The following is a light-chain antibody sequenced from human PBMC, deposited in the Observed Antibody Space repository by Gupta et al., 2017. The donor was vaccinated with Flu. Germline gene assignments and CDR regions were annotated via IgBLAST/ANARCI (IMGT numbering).Light chain of an antibody. V-gene: IGKV4-1*01. CDR1: QSVLYSSNNKNY. Sequence: DIVMTQSPDSLAVSLGERATINCKSSQSVLYSSNNKNYLAWYQQKPGQPPKLLIYWASTRESGVPDRFSGSGSGTDFTLTISSLQAEDVAVYYCQQYYSTPSVFGPGTKVDIK. J-gene: IGKJ3*01. CDR2: WAS. CDR3: QQYYSTPSV.